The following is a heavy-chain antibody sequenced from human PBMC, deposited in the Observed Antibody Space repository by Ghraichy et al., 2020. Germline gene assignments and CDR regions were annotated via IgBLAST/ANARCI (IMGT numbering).Heavy chain of an antibody. CDR2: INHSGST. V-gene: IGHV4-34*01. J-gene: IGHJ4*02. CDR1: GGSFSGYS. Sequence: SETLSLTCAVYGGSFSGYSWSWIRQPPGKGLECIGEINHSGSTNYNPSLKSRVTISVDTSKNHFSLKLSSVTAADTAVYYCARGLLYYDSGVAGYCGQGTLGTVAS. D-gene: IGHD3-22*01. CDR3: ARGLLYYDSGVAGY.